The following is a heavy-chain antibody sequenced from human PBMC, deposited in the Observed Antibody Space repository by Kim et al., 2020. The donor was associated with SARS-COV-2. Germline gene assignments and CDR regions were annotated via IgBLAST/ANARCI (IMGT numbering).Heavy chain of an antibody. Sequence: SETLSLTCTVSGGSISSYYWSWIRQPAGKGLEWIGRIYTSGSTNYNPSLKSRVTMSVDTSKNQFSLKLSSVTAADTAVYYCARVGFTMVRGVIPRYYYYYMDVWGKGTTVTVSS. J-gene: IGHJ6*03. CDR3: ARVGFTMVRGVIPRYYYYYMDV. CDR2: IYTSGST. V-gene: IGHV4-4*07. D-gene: IGHD3-10*01. CDR1: GGSISSYY.